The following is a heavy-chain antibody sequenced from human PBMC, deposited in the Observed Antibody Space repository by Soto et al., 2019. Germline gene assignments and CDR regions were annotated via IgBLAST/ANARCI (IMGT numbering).Heavy chain of an antibody. Sequence: ASVKVSCKASGYTFTGYYMHWVRQAPGQGLEWMGWINASNGNTNYAQKFQGRVTITRDTSASTAYMELSSLRSEDTAVYYCARERAVAGFDYWGQGTLVTVSS. D-gene: IGHD6-13*01. V-gene: IGHV1-2*02. J-gene: IGHJ4*02. CDR3: ARERAVAGFDY. CDR2: INASNGNT. CDR1: GYTFTGYY.